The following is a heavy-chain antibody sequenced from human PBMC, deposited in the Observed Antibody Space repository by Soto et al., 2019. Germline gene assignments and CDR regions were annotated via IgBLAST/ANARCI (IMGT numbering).Heavy chain of an antibody. CDR3: ARDQGGKLFKGSGMDL. Sequence: QVQLQESGPGLVRPSQTLSLTCTVSRGSINSGGYYWSWIRQHPVKGLEWIGYIYYNSGDTYYNPSLKSRMAISVETFKNQISLKLSSVTAADTAVYYCARDQGGKLFKGSGMDLWGQGTTVIVS. CDR2: IYYNSGDT. CDR1: RGSINSGGYY. V-gene: IGHV4-31*03. J-gene: IGHJ6*02. D-gene: IGHD3-10*01.